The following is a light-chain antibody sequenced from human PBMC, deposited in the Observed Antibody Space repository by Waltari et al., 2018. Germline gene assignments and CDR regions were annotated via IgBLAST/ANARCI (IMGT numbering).Light chain of an antibody. CDR1: SPNIGAGYD. Sequence: QSVLTQPPSVSGAPGQRVTISCTGSSPNIGAGYDVHGYQQLPGTAPKLLISGNSNRPSGVPDRFSGSKSGTSASLAITGLQAEDEADYYCQSYDSSLSGYVFGTGTKVTVL. CDR2: GNS. V-gene: IGLV1-40*01. J-gene: IGLJ1*01. CDR3: QSYDSSLSGYV.